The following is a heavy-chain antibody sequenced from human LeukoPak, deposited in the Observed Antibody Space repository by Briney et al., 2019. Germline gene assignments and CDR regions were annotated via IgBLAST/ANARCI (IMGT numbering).Heavy chain of an antibody. CDR2: IYPGDSDT. J-gene: IGHJ5*02. CDR1: GYGFTSYW. V-gene: IGHV5-51*01. CDR3: ARHLGDPEWLLFLLPNWFDP. D-gene: IGHD3-3*01. Sequence: GESLKISCKGSGYGFTSYWIGWVRQMPGKGLEWMGIIYPGDSDTRDSPSFQGQVTISADKSISTAYLQWSSLKASDTAMYYCARHLGDPEWLLFLLPNWFDPWGQGTLVTVSS.